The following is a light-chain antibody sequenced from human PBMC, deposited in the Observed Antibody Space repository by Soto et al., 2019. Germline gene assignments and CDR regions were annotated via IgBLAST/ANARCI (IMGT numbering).Light chain of an antibody. Sequence: EIVVTQSPSTLSLSTGERATLSCRASQSVSNNLAWYEQKPGQAPRLLIYDASNRATDIPARFSGSGSGTDFTITILKLEHEEFEVYQWRRYCRSWTFGQGTKVDIK. CDR3: RRYCRSWT. CDR1: QSVSNN. J-gene: IGKJ1*01. CDR2: DAS. V-gene: IGKV3-11*01.